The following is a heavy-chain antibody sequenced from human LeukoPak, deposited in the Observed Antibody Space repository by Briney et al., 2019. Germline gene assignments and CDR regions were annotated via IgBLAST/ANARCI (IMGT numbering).Heavy chain of an antibody. CDR2: ITGNSGTT. Sequence: AGSLRLSCAASGLIFSNYAMTWVRQAPGKGLEWVSSITGNSGTTKYADSVKGRFTMSRDNSRNTLYLQMDSLRAEDTAVYYCAKDPNGDYIGAFDAWGPGTMVIVSS. J-gene: IGHJ3*01. D-gene: IGHD2-8*01. CDR1: GLIFSNYA. CDR3: AKDPNGDYIGAFDA. V-gene: IGHV3-23*01.